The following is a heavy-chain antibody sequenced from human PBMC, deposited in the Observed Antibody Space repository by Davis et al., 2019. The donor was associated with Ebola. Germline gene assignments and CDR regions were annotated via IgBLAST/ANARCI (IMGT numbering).Heavy chain of an antibody. Sequence: AASVKVSCKASGGTFSSYTISWVRQAPGQGLEWMGGIIPIFGTANYAQKFQGRVTITADESTSTAYMELSSLRSEDTAVYYCTTDQTYYDFWSGYYEAGWGQGTLVTVSS. CDR2: IIPIFGTA. J-gene: IGHJ4*02. D-gene: IGHD3-3*01. V-gene: IGHV1-69*13. CDR3: TTDQTYYDFWSGYYEAG. CDR1: GGTFSSYT.